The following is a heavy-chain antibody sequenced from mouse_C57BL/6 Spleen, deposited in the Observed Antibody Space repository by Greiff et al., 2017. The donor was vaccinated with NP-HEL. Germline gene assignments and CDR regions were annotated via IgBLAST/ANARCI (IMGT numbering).Heavy chain of an antibody. CDR1: GYTFTSYT. CDR3: ARTHWYFDV. V-gene: IGHV1-4*01. J-gene: IGHJ1*03. Sequence: QVQLKESGAELARPGASVKMSCKASGYTFTSYTMHWVKQRPGQGLEWIGYINPSSGYTKYNQKFKDKATLTADKSSSTAYMQLSSLTSEDSAVYYCARTHWYFDVWGTGTTVTVSS. CDR2: INPSSGYT.